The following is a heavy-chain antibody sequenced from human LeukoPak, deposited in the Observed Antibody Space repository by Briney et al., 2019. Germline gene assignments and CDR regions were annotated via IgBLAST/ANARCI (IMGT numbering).Heavy chain of an antibody. CDR1: GFTFSTYW. V-gene: IGHV3-7*01. Sequence: PGGSLRLSCAGSGFTFSTYWMSGVRQAPGKGLEWVANIKQDGSEKYYADSVKGRFTISRDNSKNTLYLQMNSLRAEDTAVYYCAKDQGRYYDILTGYADYWGQGTLVTVSS. CDR3: AKDQGRYYDILTGYADY. CDR2: IKQDGSEK. D-gene: IGHD3-9*01. J-gene: IGHJ4*02.